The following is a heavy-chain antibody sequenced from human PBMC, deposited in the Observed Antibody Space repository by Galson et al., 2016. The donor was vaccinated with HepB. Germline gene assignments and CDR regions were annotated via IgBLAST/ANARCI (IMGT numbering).Heavy chain of an antibody. CDR3: AKDLDPGTVVTPTGVGYYYYGLDV. CDR1: GFTFGSYG. J-gene: IGHJ6*02. CDR2: ISYDGGKK. D-gene: IGHD2-2*01. V-gene: IGHV3-30*18. Sequence: SLRLSCAASGFTFGSYGMHWVRQAPGKGLEWVAVISYDGGKKYYSDSVKGRFTISRDNSKNTLSLQMTSLRGDDSAVYYCAKDLDPGTVVTPTGVGYYYYGLDVWGQGTTVTVSS.